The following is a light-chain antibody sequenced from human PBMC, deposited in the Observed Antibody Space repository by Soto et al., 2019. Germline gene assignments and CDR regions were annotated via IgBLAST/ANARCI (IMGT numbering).Light chain of an antibody. Sequence: IQLTQSPSSLSASVGDRVTITCRARQGISSYLAWYQVKPGKAPKLLISAASTLQSGVPPRFSGSGSGTDFTLTISSLQPEDFTTYYCQQLDSYPLTGGGGTKVDIK. CDR1: QGISSY. J-gene: IGKJ4*01. CDR3: QQLDSYPLT. V-gene: IGKV1-9*01. CDR2: AAS.